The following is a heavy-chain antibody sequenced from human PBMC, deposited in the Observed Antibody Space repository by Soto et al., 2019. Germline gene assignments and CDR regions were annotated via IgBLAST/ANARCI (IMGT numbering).Heavy chain of an antibody. CDR1: GDSVSNNRAT. Sequence: SQTLSLTCAISGDSVSNNRATWNWIRQSPSGGLEWLGRTYYRSKWISDYAMSVKSRISINPDTSKNLISLHLNSVTPEDTAVYYSEREPPDFNSGFDFWGQGTPATVSS. CDR2: TYYRSKWIS. V-gene: IGHV6-1*01. CDR3: EREPPDFNSGFDF. D-gene: IGHD1-26*01. J-gene: IGHJ4*02.